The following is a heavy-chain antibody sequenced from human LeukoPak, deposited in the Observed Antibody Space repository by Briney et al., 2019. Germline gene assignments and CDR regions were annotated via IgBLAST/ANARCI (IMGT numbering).Heavy chain of an antibody. D-gene: IGHD2-15*01. CDR2: IYTSGST. CDR1: GGSISSGSYY. J-gene: IGHJ5*02. CDR3: ARGEGYCSGGSCYWWFDP. V-gene: IGHV4-61*02. Sequence: SETLSLTCTVSGGSISSGSYYWSWIRQPAGKGLEWIGRIYTSGSTNYNPSLKSRVTISVDTSKNQFSLKLSSVTAADTAVYYCARGEGYCSGGSCYWWFDPWGQGTLVTVSS.